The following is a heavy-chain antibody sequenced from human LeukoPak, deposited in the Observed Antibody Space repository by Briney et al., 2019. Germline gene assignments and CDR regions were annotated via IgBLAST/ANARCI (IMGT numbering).Heavy chain of an antibody. CDR3: ARDRPFIVGAWRGHLDY. V-gene: IGHV4-61*02. Sequence: SETLSLTCTVSGGSISSGSYYWSWIRQPAGKGLEWIGRIYTSGSTNYNPSLKSRVTISVDTSKNQFSLKLSSVTAADTAVYYCARDRPFIVGAWRGHLDYWGQGTLVTVSS. CDR1: GGSISSGSYY. D-gene: IGHD1-26*01. J-gene: IGHJ4*02. CDR2: IYTSGST.